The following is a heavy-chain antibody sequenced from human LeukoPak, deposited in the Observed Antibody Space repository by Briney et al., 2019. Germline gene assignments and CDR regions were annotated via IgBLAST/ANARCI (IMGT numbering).Heavy chain of an antibody. J-gene: IGHJ6*04. CDR3: AELGITMIGGV. Sequence: GGSLRLSCAASAFTFSTYAMSWVRQAPGKGLEWVSAISDSGGSAYYADSVKGRFTISRDNSKNTLYLQMNSLRAEDTAVYYCAELGITMIGGVWGKGTTVTISS. V-gene: IGHV3-23*01. CDR1: AFTFSTYA. D-gene: IGHD3-10*02. CDR2: ISDSGGSA.